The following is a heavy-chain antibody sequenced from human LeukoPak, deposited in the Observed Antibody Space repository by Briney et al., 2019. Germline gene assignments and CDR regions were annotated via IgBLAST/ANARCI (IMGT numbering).Heavy chain of an antibody. V-gene: IGHV1-18*01. J-gene: IGHJ6*02. Sequence: ASVKVSCKASGYTFTSYGISWVRQVPGQGLEWMGWTSAYNGNTNYAQKLQGRVTMTTDTSMSTAYMELRSLRSDDTAVYYCASGGVVVAGTSYYYGMDVWGQGTTVTVSS. CDR3: ASGGVVVAGTSYYYGMDV. D-gene: IGHD6-19*01. CDR2: TSAYNGNT. CDR1: GYTFTSYG.